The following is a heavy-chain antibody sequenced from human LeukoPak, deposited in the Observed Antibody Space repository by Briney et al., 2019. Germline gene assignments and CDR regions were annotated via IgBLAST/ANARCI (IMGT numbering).Heavy chain of an antibody. Sequence: GGSLRLSCAASGFTVITNDMTWVRQAPGKGLEWVSVLYSDGNTKYADSVQGRFTISRDNFKNTLYLEMNSLSPDDTAVYYCAKGVEPLAANTLAYWGQGTLVTVSS. CDR2: LYSDGNT. J-gene: IGHJ4*02. CDR3: AKGVEPLAANTLAY. CDR1: GFTVITND. V-gene: IGHV3-53*01. D-gene: IGHD1-14*01.